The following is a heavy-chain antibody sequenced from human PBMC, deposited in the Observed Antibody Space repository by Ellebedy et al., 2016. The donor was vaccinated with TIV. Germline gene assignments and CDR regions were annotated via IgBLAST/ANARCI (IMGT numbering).Heavy chain of an antibody. CDR3: TTDVSFTSGSYLVWDY. J-gene: IGHJ4*02. Sequence: GESLKISXAASGFTFSNAWMSWVRQAPGKGLEWVGRIKSKTDGGTTDYAAPVKGRFTISRDDSKNTLYLQMNSLKTEDTAVYYCTTDVSFTSGSYLVWDYWGQGTLVTVSS. CDR2: IKSKTDGGTT. V-gene: IGHV3-15*01. D-gene: IGHD1-26*01. CDR1: GFTFSNAW.